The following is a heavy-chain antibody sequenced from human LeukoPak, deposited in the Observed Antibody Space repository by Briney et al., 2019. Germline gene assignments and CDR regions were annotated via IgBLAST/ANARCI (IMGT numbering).Heavy chain of an antibody. Sequence: SGGSLSLSCAASAFTFSNACMSWVRQAPGKGLEWVADIGNDGSNKYYADSVKGRFTISRDNSKNTMYLQMNSLRAEDTAVYYCARVELGACANAFDIWGQGTMVTVSS. J-gene: IGHJ3*02. CDR2: IGNDGSNK. V-gene: IGHV3-33*01. CDR1: AFTFSNAC. CDR3: ARVELGACANAFDI. D-gene: IGHD1-26*01.